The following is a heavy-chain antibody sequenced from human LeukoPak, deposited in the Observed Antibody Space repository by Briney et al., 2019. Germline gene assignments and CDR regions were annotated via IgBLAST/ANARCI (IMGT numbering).Heavy chain of an antibody. CDR3: AREPLSSGWSIDY. CDR2: INTDGTST. CDR1: GFTFSSYW. D-gene: IGHD3-3*01. Sequence: PGGSLRLSCAASGFTFSSYWMHWVRQAPGKGLVWVSRINTDGTSTTYADSVKGRFTISRDNAKNTLYLQMNSLRADDTAVYYCAREPLSSGWSIDYWGQGTLVTVSS. V-gene: IGHV3-74*03. J-gene: IGHJ4*02.